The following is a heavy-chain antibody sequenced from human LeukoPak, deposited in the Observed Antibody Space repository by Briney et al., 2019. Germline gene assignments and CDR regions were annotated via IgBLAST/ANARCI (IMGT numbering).Heavy chain of an antibody. CDR2: LYTNDNT. D-gene: IGHD2-21*02. J-gene: IGHJ6*03. CDR3: ARGVVTDDYYMDV. CDR1: GGSIASGRYY. V-gene: IGHV4-61*02. Sequence: PSETLSLTCSVSGGSIASGRYYWTWIRQPAGKGLEWIGRLYTNDNTNYDPSLESRVSISVDTSKSQFYLQLTSVTAADTAVYFCARGVVTDDYYMDVWGKGITVIVSS.